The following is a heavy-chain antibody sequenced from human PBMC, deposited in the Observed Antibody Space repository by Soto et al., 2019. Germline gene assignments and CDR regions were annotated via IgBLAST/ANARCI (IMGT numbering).Heavy chain of an antibody. J-gene: IGHJ6*02. D-gene: IGHD6-13*01. Sequence: SETLPLTCTVYGGSCSGYYWSWIRQPPGKGLEWIGEINHSGSTNYNPSLKSRVTISVDTSKNQFSLKLSSVTAADTAVYYCARVRGLYSSSWYYYYYGMDVWGQGTTVTVSS. CDR1: GGSCSGYY. CDR2: INHSGST. V-gene: IGHV4-34*01. CDR3: ARVRGLYSSSWYYYYYGMDV.